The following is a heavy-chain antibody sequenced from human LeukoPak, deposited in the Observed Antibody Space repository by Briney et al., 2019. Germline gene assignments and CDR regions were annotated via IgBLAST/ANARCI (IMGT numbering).Heavy chain of an antibody. CDR1: GFTFSSYA. V-gene: IGHV3-23*01. CDR3: ARDFRDSSGWYFVY. Sequence: GGSLRLSCAASGFTFSSYAMSWVRQAPGKGLEWVSAISGSGGSTYYADSVKGRFTISRDNSKNTLYLQMNSLRAEDTAVYYCARDFRDSSGWYFVYWGQGTLVTVSS. J-gene: IGHJ4*02. D-gene: IGHD6-19*01. CDR2: ISGSGGST.